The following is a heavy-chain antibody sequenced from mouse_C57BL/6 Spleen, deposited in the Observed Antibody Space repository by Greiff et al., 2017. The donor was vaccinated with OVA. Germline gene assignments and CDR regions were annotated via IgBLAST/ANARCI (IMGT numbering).Heavy chain of an antibody. CDR3: AALYSTYAMGY. Sequence: EVQLVESGGGLVKPGGSLKLSCAASGFTFSAYGMHWVRQAPEKGLEWVAYISSGSSTIYYADTVKGRFTISRDNAKNTLCLQMTSLRSEDTAMYYCAALYSTYAMGYWGQGTSVTVSS. CDR2: ISSGSSTI. J-gene: IGHJ4*01. CDR1: GFTFSAYG. D-gene: IGHD2-5*01. V-gene: IGHV5-17*01.